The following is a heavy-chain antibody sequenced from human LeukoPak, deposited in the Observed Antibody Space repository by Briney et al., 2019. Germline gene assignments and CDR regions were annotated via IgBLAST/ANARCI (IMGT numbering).Heavy chain of an antibody. CDR1: GFTFSSYG. V-gene: IGHV3-30*03. Sequence: GGSLRLSCAASGFTFSSYGMHWVRQAPGKGLEWVAVISYDGSNKYYADSVKGRFTISRDNSKNTLYLQMNSLRAEDTAVYYCATDLRISMVRGVNYWGQGTLVTVSS. CDR2: ISYDGSNK. D-gene: IGHD3-10*01. CDR3: ATDLRISMVRGVNY. J-gene: IGHJ4*02.